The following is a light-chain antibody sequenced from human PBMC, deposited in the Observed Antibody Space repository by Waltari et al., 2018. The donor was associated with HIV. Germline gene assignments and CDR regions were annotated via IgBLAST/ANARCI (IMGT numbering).Light chain of an antibody. J-gene: IGKJ3*01. CDR3: QQSYSTLFT. V-gene: IGKV1-39*01. CDR2: AAS. CDR1: QSISSS. Sequence: DFQMPQSPSSLSASVGDSVPITCRASQSISSSLNWYQQKPGRAPKRLIYAASSLQSGVPSRFSGSASGTDFTLTISSLQPEDFATYYWQQSYSTLFTFGPGTKVDIK.